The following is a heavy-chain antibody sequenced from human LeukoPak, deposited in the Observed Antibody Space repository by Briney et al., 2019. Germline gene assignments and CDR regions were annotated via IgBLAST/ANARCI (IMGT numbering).Heavy chain of an antibody. J-gene: IGHJ6*04. CDR1: GYTFTGYY. Sequence: ASVKVSCKASGYTFTGYYMHWVRQAPGQGLEWMGWINPNSGGTNYAQKFQGWVTMTRDTSISTAYMELSRLRSDDTAVYYCARSSLSYYYYGMDVWGKGTTVTVSS. CDR3: ARSSLSYYYYGMDV. CDR2: INPNSGGT. V-gene: IGHV1-2*04.